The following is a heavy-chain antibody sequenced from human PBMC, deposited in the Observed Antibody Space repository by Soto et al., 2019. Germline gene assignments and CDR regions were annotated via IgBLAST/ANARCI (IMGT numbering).Heavy chain of an antibody. J-gene: IGHJ5*02. CDR2: IYYSGSA. CDR1: GGSFSGYY. V-gene: IGHV4-59*08. D-gene: IGHD4-17*01. CDR3: ARADYGGNSAVDP. Sequence: SETLSLTCAVYGGSFSGYYWAWIRQPPGKGLEWIGYIYYSGSASYNPSLKSRVIMLVDTSKNQYSLKLSSVTAADTAVYFCARADYGGNSAVDPWGQGTLVTVSS.